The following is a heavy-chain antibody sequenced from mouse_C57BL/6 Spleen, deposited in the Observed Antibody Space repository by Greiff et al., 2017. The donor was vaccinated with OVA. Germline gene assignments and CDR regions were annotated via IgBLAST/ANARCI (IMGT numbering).Heavy chain of an antibody. CDR1: GFTFSDSC. J-gene: IGHJ3*01. V-gene: IGHV6-6*01. CDR2: IRNKAGNHAT. D-gene: IGHD2-5*01. CDR3: THYSNYQAWFAY. Sequence: EVQVEESGGGLVQPGGSMKLSCAASGFTFSDSCMDWVRQSPEKGLEWVAEIRNKAGNHATYYAETVKGRFTISKDDSKSSVYRQMDSLRAEDTDSDSCTHYSNYQAWFAYWGQGTLVTVSA.